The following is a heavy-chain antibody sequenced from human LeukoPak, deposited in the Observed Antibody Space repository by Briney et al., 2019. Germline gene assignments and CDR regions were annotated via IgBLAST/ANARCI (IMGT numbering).Heavy chain of an antibody. CDR2: IYYSGTT. CDR1: GGSISSSSYY. CDR3: TTSGYDGIDY. Sequence: SETLSLTCTVSGGSISSSSYYWAWIRQPPGKGLEWIGSIYYSGTTYYNPSLTSRVTISVDTSKNQFSLKLSSVTAADTAVYYCTTSGYDGIDYWGQGTLATVSS. D-gene: IGHD5-12*01. J-gene: IGHJ4*02. V-gene: IGHV4-39*03.